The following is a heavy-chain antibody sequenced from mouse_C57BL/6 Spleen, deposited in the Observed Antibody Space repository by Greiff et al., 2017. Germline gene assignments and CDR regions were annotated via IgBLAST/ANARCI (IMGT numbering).Heavy chain of an antibody. CDR1: GYTFTSYW. J-gene: IGHJ2*01. V-gene: IGHV1-50*01. Sequence: VQLQQPGAELVKPGASVKLSCKASGYTFTSYWMQWVKQRPGQGLEWIGEIDPSDSYTNYNQKFKGKATLTVDTSSSTAYMQLSSLTSEDSAVYYCAVTGYFDYGGQGTTLTVSS. CDR3: AVTGYFDY. CDR2: IDPSDSYT.